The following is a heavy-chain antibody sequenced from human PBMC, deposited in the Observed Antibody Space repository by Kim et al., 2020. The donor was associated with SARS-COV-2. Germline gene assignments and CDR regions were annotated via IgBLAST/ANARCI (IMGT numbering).Heavy chain of an antibody. CDR3: AKDGPGRPYYYGMDV. D-gene: IGHD3-10*01. V-gene: IGHV3-23*01. J-gene: IGHJ6*02. Sequence: DSVKGQLTLSRDKSKNTLYLQMNSRRAEETAVYYCAKDGPGRPYYYGMDVWGQGTTVTVSS.